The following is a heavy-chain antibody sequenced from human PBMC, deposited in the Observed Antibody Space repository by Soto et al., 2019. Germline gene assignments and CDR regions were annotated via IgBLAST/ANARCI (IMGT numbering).Heavy chain of an antibody. V-gene: IGHV1-18*01. D-gene: IGHD2-2*01. J-gene: IGHJ6*02. CDR1: GYTFASYG. Sequence: QGQLVQSGAEVKKPGASVKVSCKASGYTFASYGISWVRQAPGQGLEWMGWISAYNGNTNYAQKFEGRVTMTTDTFTSTAYMEVRSLSSDHTAVYYCAREGTCSSTSCPTYFSFGMDVWGQGTTVPVPS. CDR3: AREGTCSSTSCPTYFSFGMDV. CDR2: ISAYNGNT.